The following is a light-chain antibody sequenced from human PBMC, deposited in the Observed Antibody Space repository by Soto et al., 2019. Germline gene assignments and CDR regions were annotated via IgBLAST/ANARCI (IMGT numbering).Light chain of an antibody. CDR2: SYD. J-gene: IGLJ1*01. CDR1: SSNLGDNT. Sequence: QSVLTQPPSSSGTPGQRVTISCSTSSSNLGDNTVNWYQHVPGTAPKLLIYSYDQRPSGVPDRFSGSRSGTSASLAISGLQSEDEAVYYCGPWDSSLSAYVFGTGTKVTVL. CDR3: GPWDSSLSAYV. V-gene: IGLV1-44*01.